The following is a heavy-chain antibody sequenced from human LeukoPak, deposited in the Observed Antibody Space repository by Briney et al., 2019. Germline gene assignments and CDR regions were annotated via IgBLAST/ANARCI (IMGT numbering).Heavy chain of an antibody. CDR3: AREPLYNWNGHGSFEI. Sequence: GGSLRLSCAASGFTFSSYSMNWVRQAPGKGLEWVSSISSSSSYIYYADSVKGRFTISRDNAKNSLYLQMNSLRVDDTAVYYCAREPLYNWNGHGSFEIWGQGTMVTVSS. CDR2: ISSSSSYI. CDR1: GFTFSSYS. D-gene: IGHD1-1*01. V-gene: IGHV3-21*04. J-gene: IGHJ3*02.